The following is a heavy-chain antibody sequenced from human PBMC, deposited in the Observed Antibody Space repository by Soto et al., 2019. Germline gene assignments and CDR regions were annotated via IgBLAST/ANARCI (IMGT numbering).Heavy chain of an antibody. CDR3: ARDRATMARAVIPRWFDP. V-gene: IGHV4-59*12. J-gene: IGHJ5*02. CDR1: GGSISSYY. D-gene: IGHD3-10*01. Sequence: ASETLSLTCTVSGGSISSYYWSWIRQPPGKGLEWLGYIYYSGSTYYNPSLKSRVTISVDTSKNQFSLKLSSVTAADTAVYYCARDRATMARAVIPRWFDPWGQGTLVTVSS. CDR2: IYYSGST.